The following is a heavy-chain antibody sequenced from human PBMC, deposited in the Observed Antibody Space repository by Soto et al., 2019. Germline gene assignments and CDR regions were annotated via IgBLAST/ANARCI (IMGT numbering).Heavy chain of an antibody. CDR2: INHSGST. J-gene: IGHJ6*03. D-gene: IGHD2-2*01. V-gene: IGHV4-34*01. CDR1: GGSFSGYY. Sequence: SETLSLTCAVYGGSFSGYYWSWIRQPPGKGLEWIGEINHSGSTNYNPSLKSRVTISVDTSKNQFSLKLSSVTAADTAVYYCARTRGYCSSTSCYGPYRYYYYYKYVCGKRTTVTVSS. CDR3: ARTRGYCSSTSCYGPYRYYYYYKYV.